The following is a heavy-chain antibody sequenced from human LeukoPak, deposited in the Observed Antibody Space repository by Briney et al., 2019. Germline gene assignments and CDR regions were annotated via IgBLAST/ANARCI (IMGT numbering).Heavy chain of an antibody. V-gene: IGHV3-48*01. CDR1: GFTFNTYS. Sequence: PGGSLRLSCEASGFTFNTYSLNWVRQAPGKGLEWVAYISGDTISYADSVKGRFTISRDNAKNLLYLQMNSLRAEDTSVYYCARDRDYAFDIWGQGTMVTVSS. D-gene: IGHD3-3*01. CDR2: ISGDTI. CDR3: ARDRDYAFDI. J-gene: IGHJ3*02.